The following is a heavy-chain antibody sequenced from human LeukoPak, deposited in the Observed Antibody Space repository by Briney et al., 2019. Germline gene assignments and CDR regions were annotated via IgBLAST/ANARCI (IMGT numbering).Heavy chain of an antibody. CDR2: IYYSGST. CDR3: ARGGGSYLVAFDI. Sequence: PSETLSLTCTVSGGSISSYYWSWIRQPPGKGLEWIGYIYYSGSTNYNPSLKSRVTISVDTSKNQFSLKLSSVTAADTAVYYCARGGGSYLVAFDIWGQGTMVTVSS. V-gene: IGHV4-59*01. D-gene: IGHD1-26*01. CDR1: GGSISSYY. J-gene: IGHJ3*02.